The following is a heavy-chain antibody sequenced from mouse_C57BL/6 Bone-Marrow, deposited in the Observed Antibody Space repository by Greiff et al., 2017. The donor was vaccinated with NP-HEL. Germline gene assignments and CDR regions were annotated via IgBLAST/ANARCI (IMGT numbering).Heavy chain of an antibody. CDR1: GFSLSTSGMG. D-gene: IGHD2-10*01. J-gene: IGHJ2*01. CDR2: IYWDDDK. CDR3: ARRRTSLPYYFDY. Sequence: QVTLKESGPGILQSSQSLSLTCSFSGFSLSTSGMGVSWIRQPSGKGLEWLAHIYWDDDKRYNPSLKSRLTISKDTSRNQVFLKITSVDTADTATYYCARRRTSLPYYFDYWGQGTTLTVSS. V-gene: IGHV8-12*01.